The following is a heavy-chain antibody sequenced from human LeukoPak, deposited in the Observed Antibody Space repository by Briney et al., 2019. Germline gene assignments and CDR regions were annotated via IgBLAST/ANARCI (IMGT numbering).Heavy chain of an antibody. CDR3: ARDKTAHYYDSSGYAIDI. CDR1: GYTFTGYY. J-gene: IGHJ3*02. D-gene: IGHD3-22*01. Sequence: ASVKVSCKASGYTFTGYYMHWVRQAPGQGLEWMGWINPNSGGTNYAQKFQGRVTMTRDTSISTAYMELSRLRSDDTAVYYCARDKTAHYYDSSGYAIDIWGQGTMVTVSS. V-gene: IGHV1-2*02. CDR2: INPNSGGT.